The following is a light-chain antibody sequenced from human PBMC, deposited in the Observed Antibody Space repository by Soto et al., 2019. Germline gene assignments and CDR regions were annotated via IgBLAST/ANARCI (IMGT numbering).Light chain of an antibody. CDR2: KAS. CDR1: QSISSW. J-gene: IGKJ1*01. V-gene: IGKV1-5*03. CDR3: QRYNSYSWT. Sequence: DIQMTQSPSTLSASVGDRVTITCRAIQSISSWLAWYQQKPGKAPKLLIYKASSLESGVPSRFSGSGSGTEFTLTISSLQPDDFATYYCQRYNSYSWTFGQGTKVEIK.